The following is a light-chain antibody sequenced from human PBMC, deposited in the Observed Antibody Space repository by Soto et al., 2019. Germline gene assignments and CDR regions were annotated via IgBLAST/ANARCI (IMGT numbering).Light chain of an antibody. CDR1: QDIRTD. CDR3: LQHDSYPWT. CDR2: GAS. J-gene: IGKJ1*01. V-gene: IGKV1-17*01. Sequence: DIQMTQSPSSLSASVGDRVTITCRASQDIRTDLGWFQQKPGKAPKRLIYGASGLQSGVPSRFSGSGSGTEFTLTISSLHPEDFATYYCLQHDSYPWTFGQGTKVEIK.